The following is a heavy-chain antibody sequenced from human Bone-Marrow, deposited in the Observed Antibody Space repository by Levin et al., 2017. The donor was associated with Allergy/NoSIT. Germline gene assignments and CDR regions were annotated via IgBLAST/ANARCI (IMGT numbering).Heavy chain of an antibody. CDR1: CFTFRFFA. V-gene: IGHV3-23*01. Sequence: SLLLSFSSSCFTFRFFAMFWVRLAAGPFLSFFSPLLFLGARPSYADSVKGRFSISRDNSNNRLYLQMNSLRAEDTAVYYCARDVSYSTYWYFSFDYWGQGTLVTVSS. CDR3: ARDVSYSTYWYFSFDY. J-gene: IGHJ4*02. D-gene: IGHD6-13*01. CDR2: LLFLGARP.